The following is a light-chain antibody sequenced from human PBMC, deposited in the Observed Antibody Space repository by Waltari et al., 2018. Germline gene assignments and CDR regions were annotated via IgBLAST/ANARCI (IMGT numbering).Light chain of an antibody. CDR2: EVS. V-gene: IGLV2-8*01. CDR1: SSDVGNYNY. CDR3: CSYAGSNSLV. Sequence: QSALTQPPSASGSPGQSVTISCTGTSSDVGNYNYVSWYQHHPGKAPKLMIYEVSKRPSGVPDRFSGSKSGNTASRTVSGLQAEDEADYYCCSYAGSNSLVFGGGTKLTVL. J-gene: IGLJ2*01.